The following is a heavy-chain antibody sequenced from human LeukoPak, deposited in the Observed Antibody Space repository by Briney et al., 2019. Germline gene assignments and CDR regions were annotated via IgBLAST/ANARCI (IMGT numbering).Heavy chain of an antibody. D-gene: IGHD3-10*01. CDR3: ARIMGGYYGSGSYYPPPFFDY. V-gene: IGHV3-21*01. Sequence: GGSLRLSCAASGFAFSSYSMNWVRQAPGKGLEWVSSISSTSSYIYYADSVKGRFTISRDNAKNSLYLQMNSLRTEDTAVYYCARIMGGYYGSGSYYPPPFFDYWGQGTLVTVSS. CDR1: GFAFSSYS. J-gene: IGHJ4*02. CDR2: ISSTSSYI.